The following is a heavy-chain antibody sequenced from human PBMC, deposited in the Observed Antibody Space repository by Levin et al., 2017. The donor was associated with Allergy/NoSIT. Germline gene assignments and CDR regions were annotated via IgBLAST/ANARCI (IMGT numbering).Heavy chain of an antibody. D-gene: IGHD5-24*01. CDR2: IYYSGST. J-gene: IGHJ4*02. V-gene: IGHV4-59*08. Sequence: KSSETLSLTCTVSGGSISSYYWSWIRQPPGKGLEWIGYIYYSGSTNYNPSLKSRVTISVDTSKNQFSLKLSSVTAADTAVYYCGGRDGYNYDYWGQGTLVTVSS. CDR1: GGSISSYY. CDR3: GGRDGYNYDY.